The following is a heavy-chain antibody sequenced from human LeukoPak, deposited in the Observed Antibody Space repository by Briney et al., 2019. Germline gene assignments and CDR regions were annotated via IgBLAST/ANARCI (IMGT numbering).Heavy chain of an antibody. V-gene: IGHV4-34*01. CDR2: INRSGRA. D-gene: IGHD3-3*01. Sequence: SETLSLTCAVYGGSFSGDYWSWIRQPPGKGLEWIGDINRSGRAAYNTSLKSRVIISVDTSKNQFSLKVNSVTAADTAVYYCARHKIVITMLGVHRWFDPWGQGTLVAVSS. J-gene: IGHJ5*02. CDR1: GGSFSGDY. CDR3: ARHKIVITMLGVHRWFDP.